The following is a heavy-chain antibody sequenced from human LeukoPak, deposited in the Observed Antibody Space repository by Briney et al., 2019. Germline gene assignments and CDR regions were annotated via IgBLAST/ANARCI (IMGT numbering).Heavy chain of an antibody. Sequence: ASVKVSCKTSGYTFTDYYIHWVRQAPGQGLEWMGWINPKSGGTNFAQKFQGRVTIARDTSISTAYMELSRLRSDDTAVYYCAKDTSGYEYYFDYWGQGTLVTVSS. CDR1: GYTFTDYY. V-gene: IGHV1-2*02. CDR3: AKDTSGYEYYFDY. D-gene: IGHD3-22*01. CDR2: INPKSGGT. J-gene: IGHJ4*02.